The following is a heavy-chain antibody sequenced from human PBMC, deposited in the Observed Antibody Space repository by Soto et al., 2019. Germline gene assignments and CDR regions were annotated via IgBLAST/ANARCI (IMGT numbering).Heavy chain of an antibody. CDR2: ISAYNGNT. CDR3: ATGIYRTYYYYYGMDV. CDR1: GYTFTSYG. Sequence: GSAVKCSFKASGYTFTSYGISWVRQAPGQGLDCMGWISAYNGNTNYAQKLQGRVTMTTDTSTSTAYMELRSLRSDDTAVYYCATGIYRTYYYYYGMDVLGQVTTVTVS. J-gene: IGHJ6*02. D-gene: IGHD6-13*01. V-gene: IGHV1-18*01.